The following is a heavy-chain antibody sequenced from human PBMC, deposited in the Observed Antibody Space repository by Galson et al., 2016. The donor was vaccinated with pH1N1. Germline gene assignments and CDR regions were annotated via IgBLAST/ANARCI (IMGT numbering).Heavy chain of an antibody. Sequence: SETLSLTCTVSGGSISSHDWSWIRQPPGKGLEWIGRIYTSGSTNYNPSLKSRVTMSVDTSKNQFSLDLSSVAAADTAVYYCARVSSSPPEGNYYMDVWGKGTTVTVSS. D-gene: IGHD6-13*01. V-gene: IGHV4-4*07. CDR1: GGSISSHD. J-gene: IGHJ6*03. CDR3: ARVSSSPPEGNYYMDV. CDR2: IYTSGST.